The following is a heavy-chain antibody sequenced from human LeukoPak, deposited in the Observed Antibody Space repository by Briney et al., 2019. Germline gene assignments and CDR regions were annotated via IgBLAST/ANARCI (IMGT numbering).Heavy chain of an antibody. J-gene: IGHJ4*02. CDR3: ARAVVGKEDLDY. Sequence: GGSLRLSCAASGFTLSTYAMHWVRQAPGKGLEWVAVISYDGSNKYYADSVKGRFTISRDNSKNTPYLQMDSLGAEDTAVYYCARAVVGKEDLDYWGQGTLVAVSS. CDR1: GFTLSTYA. V-gene: IGHV3-30-3*01. CDR2: ISYDGSNK. D-gene: IGHD6-19*01.